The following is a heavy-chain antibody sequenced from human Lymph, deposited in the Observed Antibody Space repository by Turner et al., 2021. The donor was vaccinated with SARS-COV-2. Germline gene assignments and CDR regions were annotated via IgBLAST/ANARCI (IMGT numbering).Heavy chain of an antibody. V-gene: IGHV1-46*02. CDR3: ARDPPIQMWVDYFFYGMDV. CDR2: INPSGGST. Sequence: QLPLVQSEAEVQKPGASVKVSCKASGYTFNSYYMHGVRQAPVQGLEWMGIINPSGGSTSYAQKFQGRVTMTRDTSTSTVYMELSSLRSEDTAVYYCARDPPIQMWVDYFFYGMDVWGQGTTVTVSS. CDR1: GYTFNSYY. J-gene: IGHJ6*02. D-gene: IGHD2-2*02.